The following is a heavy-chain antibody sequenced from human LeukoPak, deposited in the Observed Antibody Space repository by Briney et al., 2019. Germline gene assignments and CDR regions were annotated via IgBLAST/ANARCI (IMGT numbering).Heavy chain of an antibody. CDR1: GGSVSDYY. CDR2: IYYSGST. D-gene: IGHD1-1*01. CDR3: ARGTYYYYYMDV. V-gene: IGHV4-59*02. J-gene: IGHJ6*03. Sequence: SETLSLTCTISGGSVSDYYWSWIRQPPGKGLEWIGYIYYSGSTNYNPSLKSRVTISVDTSKNQFSLKLSSVTAADTAVYYCARGTYYYYYMDVWGKGTTVTISS.